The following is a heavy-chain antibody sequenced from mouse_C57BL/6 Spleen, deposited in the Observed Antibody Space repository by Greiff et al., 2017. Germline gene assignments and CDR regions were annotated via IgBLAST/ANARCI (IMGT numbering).Heavy chain of an antibody. Sequence: QVQLQQPGAELVRPGTSVKLSCKASGYTFTSYWMHWVKQRPGQGLEWIGVIDPSDSYTNYNQKFKGKATLTVDTSSSTAYLQRSSLTSEDSAVYYCARAPDGYYDFDYWGQGTTLTVSS. CDR3: ARAPDGYYDFDY. CDR1: GYTFTSYW. D-gene: IGHD2-3*01. V-gene: IGHV1-59*01. J-gene: IGHJ2*01. CDR2: IDPSDSYT.